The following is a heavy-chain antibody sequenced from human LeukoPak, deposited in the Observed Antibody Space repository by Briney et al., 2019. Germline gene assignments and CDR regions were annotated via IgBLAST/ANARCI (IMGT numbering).Heavy chain of an antibody. D-gene: IGHD3-3*01. CDR2: ISSNGAST. CDR3: ARGARWGFLEWSACYFDY. V-gene: IGHV3-64*01. CDR1: GFTFSSYA. J-gene: IGHJ4*02. Sequence: GGSLRLSCAASGFTFSSYAMHWVRQAPGKGLESVSAISSNGASTYYANSVKGRFTISRDNSKNTLYLQIGSLKIEDMAVYYCARGARWGFLEWSACYFDYWGQGTLVTVSS.